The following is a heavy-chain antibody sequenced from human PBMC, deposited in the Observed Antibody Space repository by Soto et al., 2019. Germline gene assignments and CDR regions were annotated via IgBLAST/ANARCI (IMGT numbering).Heavy chain of an antibody. CDR2: IYYSGSA. CDR3: ARTFYYGSGTSDY. J-gene: IGHJ4*02. CDR1: GGSISSGDSY. V-gene: IGHV4-31*03. D-gene: IGHD3-10*01. Sequence: TLSLTCTVSGGSISSGDSYWTWIRQHPGTGLEWIGYIYYSGSAYYNPSLKSRVTISVDTSRSQFPLKLSSVTAADTAVYYCARTFYYGSGTSDYWGQGTLVTVSS.